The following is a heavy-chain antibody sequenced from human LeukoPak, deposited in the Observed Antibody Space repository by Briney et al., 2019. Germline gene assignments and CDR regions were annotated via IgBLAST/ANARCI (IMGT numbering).Heavy chain of an antibody. CDR3: ARDSEDSGSHYGYYYYYMDV. V-gene: IGHV1-46*01. CDR1: GYTFTSYY. D-gene: IGHD1-26*01. Sequence: GASVKVSCKASGYTFTSYYMHWVRQAPGQGLEWMGIINPSGGSTSYAQKFQGRVTMTRDMSTSTVYMELSSLRSEDTAVYYCARDSEDSGSHYGYYYYYMDVWGKGTTVTVSS. J-gene: IGHJ6*03. CDR2: INPSGGST.